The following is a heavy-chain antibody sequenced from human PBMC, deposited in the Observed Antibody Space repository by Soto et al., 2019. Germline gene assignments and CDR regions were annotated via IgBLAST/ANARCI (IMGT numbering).Heavy chain of an antibody. D-gene: IGHD6-13*01. CDR1: GASINSGGYY. Sequence: QVQLQESGPGLVKPSQTLSLICTVSGASINSGGYYWNWIRQHPGKGLEWIGYIFYSGSTYYNPFLRMRLTISAIASENGSALNLRSVTAADTAVYFCARVYRQSGYSSSWVFDYWCQGALVNVSS. CDR3: ARVYRQSGYSSSWVFDY. V-gene: IGHV4-31*03. CDR2: IFYSGST. J-gene: IGHJ4*02.